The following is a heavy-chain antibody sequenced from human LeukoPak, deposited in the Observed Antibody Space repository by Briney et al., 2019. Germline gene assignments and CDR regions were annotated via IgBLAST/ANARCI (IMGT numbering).Heavy chain of an antibody. J-gene: IGHJ4*02. V-gene: IGHV3-30*04. D-gene: IGHD3-22*01. CDR3: AKASRDSSGLDYFDY. CDR2: ISDDGSKK. Sequence: PGGSLRLSCAASGFSFNTFAMHWVRQAPDKGLEWVAVISDDGSKKYHADSVKGRFTISRDNSENTLYLQMKSLRHEDTAVYYCAKASRDSSGLDYFDYWGQGTLVTVSS. CDR1: GFSFNTFA.